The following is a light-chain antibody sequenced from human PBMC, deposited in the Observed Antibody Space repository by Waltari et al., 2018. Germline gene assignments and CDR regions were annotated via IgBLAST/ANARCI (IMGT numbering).Light chain of an antibody. CDR1: QSVTSIS. CDR3: RQDEGEVVT. Sequence: EIVLTQSPGTLSLSPGERASLSCRASQSVTSISFRWYRQKLGQAPRLLIYGPSSRATGSRDRFSGSGSWTDFTLTIGRPGPGDFAGYDWRQDEGEVVTFGGGAQGGI. CDR2: GPS. V-gene: IGKV3-20*01. J-gene: IGKJ4*01.